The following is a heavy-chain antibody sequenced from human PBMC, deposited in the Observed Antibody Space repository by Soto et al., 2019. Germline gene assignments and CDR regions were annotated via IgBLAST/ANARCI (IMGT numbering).Heavy chain of an antibody. CDR2: VHYSGGT. V-gene: IGHV4-59*01. CDR1: GASISSSY. Sequence: SETLFLTCTVSGASISSSYLSWIRQPPGKGLEWIGYVHYSGGTKDNPSLNGRVSLSIDTSKNQFSLKLSSVAAADTAVYYCARGYYDSRGQSNTFDVWGQGTMVTVSS. CDR3: ARGYYDSRGQSNTFDV. D-gene: IGHD3-22*01. J-gene: IGHJ3*01.